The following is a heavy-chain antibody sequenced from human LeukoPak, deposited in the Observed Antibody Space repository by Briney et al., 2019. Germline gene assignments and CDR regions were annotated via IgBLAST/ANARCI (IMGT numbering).Heavy chain of an antibody. V-gene: IGHV3-23*01. CDR3: AKLRLVRNAFDI. Sequence: GGSLRLSGAASGFTFSSYAMSWVRQAPGKGLEWVSAISGSGGSTYYADSVKGRFTISRDNSKNTLYLQMKSLRAEDTAVYYCAKLRLVRNAFDIWGQGTMVTVSS. CDR2: ISGSGGST. D-gene: IGHD6-6*01. J-gene: IGHJ3*02. CDR1: GFTFSSYA.